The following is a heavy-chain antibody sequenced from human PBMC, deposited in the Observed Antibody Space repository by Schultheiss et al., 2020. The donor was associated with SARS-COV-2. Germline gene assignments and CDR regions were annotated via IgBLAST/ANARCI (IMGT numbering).Heavy chain of an antibody. V-gene: IGHV4-61*05. J-gene: IGHJ6*02. D-gene: IGHD3-10*01. CDR2: IYYSGST. CDR1: GGSISSGGYY. CDR3: ASRVLLWFGGNYYYYGMDV. Sequence: SETLSLTCTVSGGSISSGGYYWSWIRQPPGKGLEWIGYIYYSGSTYYNPSLKSRVTISVDKSKNQFSLKLSSVTAADTAVYYCASRVLLWFGGNYYYYGMDVWGQGTTVTVSS.